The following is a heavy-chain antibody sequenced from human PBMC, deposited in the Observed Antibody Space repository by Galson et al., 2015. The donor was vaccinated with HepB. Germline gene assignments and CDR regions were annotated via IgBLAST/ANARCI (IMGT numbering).Heavy chain of an antibody. CDR3: ARDRGYRRFPDYYGMDV. V-gene: IGHV1-69*13. CDR1: GGTFSSYA. Sequence: SVKVSCKASGGTFSSYAISWVRQAPGQGLEWMGGIIPIFGTANYAQKFQGRVTITADESTSTAYMELSSLRSEDTAVYYCARDRGYRRFPDYYGMDVWGQGTTVTVSS. J-gene: IGHJ6*02. CDR2: IIPIFGTA. D-gene: IGHD3-10*01.